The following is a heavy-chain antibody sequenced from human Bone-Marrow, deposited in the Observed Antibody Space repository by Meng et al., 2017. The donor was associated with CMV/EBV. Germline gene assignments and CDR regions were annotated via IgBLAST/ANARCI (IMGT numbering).Heavy chain of an antibody. CDR3: ARDSQIVVVPAANVAADYYGMDV. J-gene: IGHJ6*02. Sequence: GGSLRLSCAASGFTFDDYAMHWVRQAPGKGLEWVSGISWNSGSIGYADSVKGRFTISRDNAKNSLYLQMNSLRAEDTAVYYCARDSQIVVVPAANVAADYYGMDVWGQGTTVTVYS. CDR2: ISWNSGSI. V-gene: IGHV3-9*01. D-gene: IGHD2-2*01. CDR1: GFTFDDYA.